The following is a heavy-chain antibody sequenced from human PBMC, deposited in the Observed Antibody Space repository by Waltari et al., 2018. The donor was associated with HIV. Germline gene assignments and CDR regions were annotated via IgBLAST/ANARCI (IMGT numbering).Heavy chain of an antibody. CDR2: IKQYGSER. V-gene: IGHV3-7*04. D-gene: IGHD3-10*01. Sequence: EVQLVESGGGLVQPGGSMRLSCAASGFTFSSYWLSWVRQAPGEGLWGVCNIKQYGSERYDVDCVKGRFTSTRDNAENSGYLQMNSLRSEDTAVYYGARGGFYGSGSNVNWGQGTLVTVSS. CDR1: GFTFSSYW. J-gene: IGHJ4*02. CDR3: ARGGFYGSGSNVN.